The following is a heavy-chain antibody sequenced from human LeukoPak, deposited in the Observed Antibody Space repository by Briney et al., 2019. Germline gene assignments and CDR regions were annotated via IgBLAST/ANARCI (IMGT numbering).Heavy chain of an antibody. CDR3: ARLYYDFWSGYYPYHFDY. CDR2: INHSGST. V-gene: IGHV4-34*01. CDR1: GGSFSGYY. D-gene: IGHD3-3*01. Sequence: PSETLSLTCAVYGGSFSGYYWSWIRQPPGKGLEWIGEINHSGSTNYNPSLKSRVTISVDTSKNQFSLKLSSVTAADTAVYYCARLYYDFWSGYYPYHFDYWGQGTLVTVSS. J-gene: IGHJ4*02.